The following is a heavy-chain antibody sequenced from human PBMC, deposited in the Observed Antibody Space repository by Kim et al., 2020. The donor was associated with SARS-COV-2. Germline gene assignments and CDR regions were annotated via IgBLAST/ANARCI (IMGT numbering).Heavy chain of an antibody. Sequence: SVKVSCKASGGTFSSYAISWVRQAPGQGLEWMGGIIPIFGTANYAQKFQGRVTITADESTSTAYMELSSLRSEDTAVYYCAVPRLNYGDHYYYYGMDVWGQGTTVTVSS. V-gene: IGHV1-69*13. CDR2: IIPIFGTA. CDR1: GGTFSSYA. D-gene: IGHD4-17*01. CDR3: AVPRLNYGDHYYYYGMDV. J-gene: IGHJ6*02.